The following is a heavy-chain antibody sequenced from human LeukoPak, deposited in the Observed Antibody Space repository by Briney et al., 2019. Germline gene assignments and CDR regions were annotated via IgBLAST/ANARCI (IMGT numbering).Heavy chain of an antibody. J-gene: IGHJ4*02. D-gene: IGHD6-6*01. Sequence: GGSLGLSCAASGFTFSSYAMHWVRQAPGKGLEWVAVISYDGSNKYYADSVKGRFTISRDNSKNTLYLQMNSLRAEDTAVYYCARVHSSLYTQYFDYWGQGTLVTVSS. CDR2: ISYDGSNK. CDR3: ARVHSSLYTQYFDY. CDR1: GFTFSSYA. V-gene: IGHV3-30*04.